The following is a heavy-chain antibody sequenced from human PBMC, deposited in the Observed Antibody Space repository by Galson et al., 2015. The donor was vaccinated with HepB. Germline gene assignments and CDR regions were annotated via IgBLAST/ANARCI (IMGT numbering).Heavy chain of an antibody. V-gene: IGHV1-18*01. Sequence: SVKVSCKASGYSFTSYGLSWVRQAPGQEPQWMGWVSGYDGRTNYAPKFQVRVSMTTDKSTDTAYLELRSLRHDDTAVYYCARDSRLELRLNNYYSYGMDVWGQGTAVTVSS. CDR3: ARDSRLELRLNNYYSYGMDV. J-gene: IGHJ6*02. CDR1: GYSFTSYG. D-gene: IGHD1-7*01. CDR2: VSGYDGRT.